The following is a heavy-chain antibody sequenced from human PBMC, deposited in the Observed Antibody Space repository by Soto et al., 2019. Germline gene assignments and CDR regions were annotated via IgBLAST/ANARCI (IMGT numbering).Heavy chain of an antibody. V-gene: IGHV4-59*01. CDR3: ARGEYSYGSYYYYGMDV. CDR2: IYYSGST. Sequence: NPSETLSLTCTVSGGSISSYYWSWIRQPPGKGLEWIGYIYYSGSTNYNPSLKSRVTISVDTSKNQFSLKLSSVTAADTAVYYCARGEYSYGSYYYYGMDVWGQGTTVTVSS. CDR1: GGSISSYY. J-gene: IGHJ6*02. D-gene: IGHD5-18*01.